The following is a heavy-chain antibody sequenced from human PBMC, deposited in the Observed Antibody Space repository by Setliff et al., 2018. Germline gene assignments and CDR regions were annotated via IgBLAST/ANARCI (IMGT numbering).Heavy chain of an antibody. D-gene: IGHD6-19*01. CDR1: GGSISSYY. CDR2: IYIGGSS. V-gene: IGHV4-4*07. CDR3: AREQWLDPPGYYYMDV. Sequence: PSETLALTCTVSGGSISSYYWSWIRQPAGKGLEWCGHIYIGGSSNYNPSLKSRVTMSIDTSKNQFSLKLNSVTAADMAVYYCAREQWLDPPGYYYMDVWAKGTTVTVSS. J-gene: IGHJ6*03.